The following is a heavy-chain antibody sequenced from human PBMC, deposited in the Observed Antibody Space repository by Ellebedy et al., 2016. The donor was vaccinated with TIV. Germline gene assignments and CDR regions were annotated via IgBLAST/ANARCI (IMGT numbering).Heavy chain of an antibody. CDR3: ASRLVGFTNNFDS. Sequence: MPSETLSLTCAVSGGSISRSNWWSWVRQPPGRALEWIGEIYHSGTTNYNASFLGRLVVSVDTSRNEFSLRLDSVTVADTAVYYCASRLVGFTNNFDSWGPGTLVTVST. D-gene: IGHD1-26*01. CDR2: IYHSGTT. J-gene: IGHJ4*02. CDR1: GGSISRSNW. V-gene: IGHV4-4*02.